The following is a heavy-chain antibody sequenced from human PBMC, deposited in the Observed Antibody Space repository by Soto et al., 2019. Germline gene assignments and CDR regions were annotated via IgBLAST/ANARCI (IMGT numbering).Heavy chain of an antibody. CDR3: ASDPTP. J-gene: IGHJ5*02. CDR1: GGSISSGGYY. CDR2: IYYSGST. Sequence: QVQLQESGPGLVKPSQTLSLTCTVSGGSISSGGYYWSWIRQHPGKGLQWIGYIYYSGSTYYNPSPMSRVTIPVDTAKTQGSLNLGSVTAAGTAVYYCASDPTPWGQGTLVTVSS. V-gene: IGHV4-31*03.